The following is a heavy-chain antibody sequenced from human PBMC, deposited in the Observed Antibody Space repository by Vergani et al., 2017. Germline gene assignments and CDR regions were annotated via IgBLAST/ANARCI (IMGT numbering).Heavy chain of an antibody. D-gene: IGHD6-13*01. V-gene: IGHV4-61*02. Sequence: QVQLQESGPGLVKPSQTLSLTCTVSGGSISSGSYYWSWIRQPAGKGLEWIGRIYTSGSTNYNPSLKSRVTISVDTSKNQFSLKLSSVTAADTAVYYCARWGARQQLVLPYYYYYMDVWGKGTTVTVSS. CDR2: IYTSGST. CDR1: GGSISSGSYY. J-gene: IGHJ6*03. CDR3: ARWGARQQLVLPYYYYYMDV.